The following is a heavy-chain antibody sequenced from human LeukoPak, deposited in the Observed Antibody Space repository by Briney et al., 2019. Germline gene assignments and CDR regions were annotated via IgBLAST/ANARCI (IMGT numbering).Heavy chain of an antibody. V-gene: IGHV3-30*02. J-gene: IGHJ4*02. CDR3: AKDKRQVGATLFDY. Sequence: GGSLRLSCAASGFTFNNFGMHWVRQAPGKGLEWVAFIQYDGNNKYYTDSVKGRFTISRDNSKNTLYLQMNSLRTEDTAVYYCAKDKRQVGATLFDYWGQGTLVTVSS. CDR2: IQYDGNNK. CDR1: GFTFNNFG. D-gene: IGHD1-26*01.